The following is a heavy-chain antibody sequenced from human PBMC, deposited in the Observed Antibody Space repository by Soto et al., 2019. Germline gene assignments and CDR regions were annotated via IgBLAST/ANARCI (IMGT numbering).Heavy chain of an antibody. CDR3: ARDVGVVTHWGPLNAFDI. V-gene: IGHV6-1*01. CDR2: TYYRSKWYN. D-gene: IGHD7-27*01. Sequence: KQSQTLSLTCAISGDSVSSNSAAWNWIRQSPSRGLEWLGRTYYRSKWYNDYAVSVKSRITINPDTSKNQFSLQLNSVTPEDTAVYYCARDVGVVTHWGPLNAFDIWGQGTMVTVSS. CDR1: GDSVSSNSAA. J-gene: IGHJ3*02.